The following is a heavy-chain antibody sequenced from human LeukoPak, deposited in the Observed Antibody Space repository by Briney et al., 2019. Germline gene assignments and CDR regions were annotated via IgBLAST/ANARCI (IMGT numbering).Heavy chain of an antibody. V-gene: IGHV1-24*01. CDR1: GYTLTELS. Sequence: ASVKVSCKVSGYTLTELSMHWVRQAPGKGLEWMGGFDPEDGETIYAQKFQGRVTMTEDTSTDTAYMELSSLRSEDTAVYYCATGAPSSCCRHDAFDIWGQGTMVTVSS. CDR3: ATGAPSSCCRHDAFDI. D-gene: IGHD2-2*01. J-gene: IGHJ3*02. CDR2: FDPEDGET.